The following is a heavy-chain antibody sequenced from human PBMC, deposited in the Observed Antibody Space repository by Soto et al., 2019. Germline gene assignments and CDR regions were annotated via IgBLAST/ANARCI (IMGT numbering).Heavy chain of an antibody. V-gene: IGHV1-2*04. CDR2: INPNSGGT. CDR1: GYTFTGYY. J-gene: IGHJ5*02. D-gene: IGHD2-2*01. CDR3: ARDLHYCSSTSCYYWFDP. Sequence: ASVKVSCKASGYTFTGYYMHWVRQAPGQGLEWMGWINPNSGGTNYAQKFQGWVTMTRDTSISTAYMELSRLRSDDTAVYYCARDLHYCSSTSCYYWFDPWGQGTLVTVS.